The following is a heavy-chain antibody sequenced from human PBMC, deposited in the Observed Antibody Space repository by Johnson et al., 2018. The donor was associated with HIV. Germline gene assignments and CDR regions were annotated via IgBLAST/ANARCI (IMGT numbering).Heavy chain of an antibody. V-gene: IGHV3-20*04. Sequence: MQLVESGGGVVRPGGFLRLSCAASGFTFDDHGMSWVRQAPGKGLEWISGINWNGGGTASADSVKGRFTISRDNAKNSLYLQMNSLRAEDTALYYCARDGGYYDSSGYLIWGQGTMVTVSS. J-gene: IGHJ3*02. D-gene: IGHD3-22*01. CDR1: GFTFDDHG. CDR2: INWNGGGT. CDR3: ARDGGYYDSSGYLI.